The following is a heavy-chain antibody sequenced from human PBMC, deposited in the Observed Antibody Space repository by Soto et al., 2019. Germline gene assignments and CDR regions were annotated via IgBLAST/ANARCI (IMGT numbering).Heavy chain of an antibody. Sequence: EVQLVESGGGLVKPGGSLRLSCAASGFTFSNAWMSWVRQAPGKGLEWVGRIKSKTDGGTTDYAAPVKGRFTISRDDSKNTLYLQMNILKTEDTAVYYCTTDILHCSGGSCFKWGQGTLVTVSS. D-gene: IGHD2-15*01. CDR1: GFTFSNAW. CDR2: IKSKTDGGTT. V-gene: IGHV3-15*01. CDR3: TTDILHCSGGSCFK. J-gene: IGHJ4*02.